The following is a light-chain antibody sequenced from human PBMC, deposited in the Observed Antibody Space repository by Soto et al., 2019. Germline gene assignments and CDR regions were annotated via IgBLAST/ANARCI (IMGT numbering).Light chain of an antibody. J-gene: IGLJ1*01. Sequence: QSALTQPASVSGSPGQSITISCTGTSSDIGGFNFVSWYQQYPGKAPQLIIYGVNSRPSGVSNRFSGSKSGNTASLTISGLRADDEADYYCSSYTGSGPLAVFGRGTKLTVL. CDR3: SSYTGSGPLAV. V-gene: IGLV2-14*03. CDR2: GVN. CDR1: SSDIGGFNF.